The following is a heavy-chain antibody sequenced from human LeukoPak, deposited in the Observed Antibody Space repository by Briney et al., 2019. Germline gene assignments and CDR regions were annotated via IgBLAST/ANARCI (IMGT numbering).Heavy chain of an antibody. CDR3: ARDDNWGSDY. Sequence: GGSLKISCAASGFTFSNYWMSWVRQAPGKGLEWVANINQDGSEKYYVDSVKGRFTVSKDSAKNSLYLQMNSLRTEDTAVYYCARDDNWGSDYWGQGTLVTVSS. J-gene: IGHJ4*02. CDR2: INQDGSEK. V-gene: IGHV3-7*04. CDR1: GFTFSNYW. D-gene: IGHD7-27*01.